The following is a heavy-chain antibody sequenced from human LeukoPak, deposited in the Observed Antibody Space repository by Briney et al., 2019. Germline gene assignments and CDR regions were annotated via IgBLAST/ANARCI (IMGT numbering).Heavy chain of an antibody. J-gene: IGHJ3*02. CDR2: INHSGST. CDR3: ARSSPYSSSWFYQTDAFDI. CDR1: GGSFSGYY. V-gene: IGHV4-34*01. D-gene: IGHD6-13*01. Sequence: PSETLSLTCAVYGGSFSGYYWSWIRQSPGKGLEWIGEINHSGSTNYNPSLKSRVTISVDTSKNQFSLKLSSVTAADTAVYYCARSSPYSSSWFYQTDAFDIWGQGTMVIVSS.